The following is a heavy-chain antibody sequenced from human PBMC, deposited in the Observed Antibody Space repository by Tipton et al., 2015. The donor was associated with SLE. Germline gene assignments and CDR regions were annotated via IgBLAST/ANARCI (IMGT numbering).Heavy chain of an antibody. V-gene: IGHV4-38-2*01. CDR3: VMQQLVGRSFDY. J-gene: IGHJ4*02. CDR1: GYSINSGYN. CDR2: IFHTGRT. D-gene: IGHD6-13*01. Sequence: TLSLTCSVSGYSINSGYNWGWIRQPPGKRLEWIGTIFHTGRTYYNPSLKSRVTMSVGTANNHFSLKLKSVTAADTAVYYCVMQQLVGRSFDYWGQGTLVTVSS.